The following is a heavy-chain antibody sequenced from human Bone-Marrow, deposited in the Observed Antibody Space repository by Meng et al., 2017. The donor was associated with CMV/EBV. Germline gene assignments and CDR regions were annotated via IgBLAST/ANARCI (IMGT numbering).Heavy chain of an antibody. D-gene: IGHD3-10*01. CDR3: ARLKHYYGSGSYYNGFDY. CDR2: ISSSSSYI. Sequence: GGSLRLSCAVSGGSISSSNWWSWVRQPPGKGLEWVSSISSSSSYIYYADSVKGRFTISRDNAKNSLYLQMNSLRAEDTAVYYCARLKHYYGSGSYYNGFDYWGQGTLVTVSS. J-gene: IGHJ4*02. CDR1: GGSISSSN. V-gene: IGHV3-21*01.